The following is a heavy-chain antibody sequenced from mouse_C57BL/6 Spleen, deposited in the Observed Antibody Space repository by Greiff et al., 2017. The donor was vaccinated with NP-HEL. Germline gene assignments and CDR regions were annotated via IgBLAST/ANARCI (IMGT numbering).Heavy chain of an antibody. CDR1: GFSLTSYG. CDR3: AKTGSSGSHYYAMDY. D-gene: IGHD3-2*02. Sequence: VQLQESGPGLVQPSQSLSITCTVSGFSLTSYGVHWVRQSPGKGLEWLGVIWRGGSTDYNAAFMSRLSITKDNSKSQVFFKMNSLQADDTARYYCAKTGSSGSHYYAMDYWGQGTSVTVSS. CDR2: IWRGGST. J-gene: IGHJ4*01. V-gene: IGHV2-5*01.